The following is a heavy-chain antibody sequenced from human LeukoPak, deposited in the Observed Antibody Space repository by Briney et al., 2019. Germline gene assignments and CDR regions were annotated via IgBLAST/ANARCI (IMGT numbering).Heavy chain of an antibody. CDR1: GFTFSGYG. CDR2: IRYFGTTK. CDR3: AKDPSHPELTTVSTYFDY. Sequence: PGGSLRLSCAASGFTFSGYGMHWVRQAPGKGLEWVAHIRYFGTTKYYADSVKGRFTISRDNSKNTLYLQMNSLRAEDTAVYYCAKDPSHPELTTVSTYFDYWGQGTLVTVSS. J-gene: IGHJ4*02. D-gene: IGHD4-17*01. V-gene: IGHV3-30*02.